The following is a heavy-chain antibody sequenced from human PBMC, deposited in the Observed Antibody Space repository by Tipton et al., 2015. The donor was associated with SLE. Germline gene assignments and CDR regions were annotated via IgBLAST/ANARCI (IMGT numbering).Heavy chain of an antibody. CDR3: ARDGLGHSSGYYEYD. Sequence: TLSLTCTVSGGSISSGGYYWTWIRQYPGKGLEWIGRIYYSGSTYYNPSLKSRVTISVDTSKNQFSLKLSSVTAADTAVYYCARDGLGHSSGYYEYDWGQGTLVTVSS. CDR2: IYYSGST. D-gene: IGHD3-22*01. J-gene: IGHJ4*02. V-gene: IGHV4-39*07. CDR1: GGSISSGGYY.